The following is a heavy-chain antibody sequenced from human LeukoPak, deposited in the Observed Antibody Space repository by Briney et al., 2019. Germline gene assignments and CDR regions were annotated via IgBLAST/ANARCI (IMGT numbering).Heavy chain of an antibody. CDR1: GYTFTSYG. J-gene: IGHJ4*02. D-gene: IGHD2-2*03. CDR2: ISAYNGNT. CDR3: ARHPVGHCSSTSCQHFDY. Sequence: GASVKVSCKASGYTFTSYGISWVRQAPGQGREWMGWISAYNGNTNYAQKLQGRVTMTTDTSTSTAYMELRSLRSDDTAVYYCARHPVGHCSSTSCQHFDYWGQGTLVTVSS. V-gene: IGHV1-18*01.